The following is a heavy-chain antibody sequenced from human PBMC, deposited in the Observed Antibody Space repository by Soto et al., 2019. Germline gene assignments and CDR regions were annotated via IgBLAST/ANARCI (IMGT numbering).Heavy chain of an antibody. D-gene: IGHD4-4*01. CDR1: GGSISSYY. Sequence: QVQLRESGPGLVKPSETLSLTCSASGGSISSYYWYWIRQPPGKGLEWLGYIHYSGSTNYNPSLKSRVSISVDTSKSQFSLKLSSVTAADTAVYYCAREVRNSNYYFGLDVWGQGTTVIVSS. J-gene: IGHJ6*02. CDR2: IHYSGST. CDR3: AREVRNSNYYFGLDV. V-gene: IGHV4-59*01.